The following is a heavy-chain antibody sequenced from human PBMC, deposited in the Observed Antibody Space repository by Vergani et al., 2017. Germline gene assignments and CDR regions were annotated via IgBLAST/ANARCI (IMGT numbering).Heavy chain of an antibody. Sequence: QVQLVQSGAEVGKPGASVKISCKASGYTFTAYYIHWVRQAPEQGLEWVGVISPDGFSTFYAQKFQGRVTITRDTSTSTVYVEVTSLRSDDKAVYYCAREPPLTGFFDYWGQGTLVTVSS. J-gene: IGHJ4*02. CDR1: GYTFTAYY. CDR3: AREPPLTGFFDY. V-gene: IGHV1-46*03. D-gene: IGHD3-9*01. CDR2: ISPDGFST.